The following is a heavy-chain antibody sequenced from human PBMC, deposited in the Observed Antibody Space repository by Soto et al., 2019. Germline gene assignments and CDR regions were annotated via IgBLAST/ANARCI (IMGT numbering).Heavy chain of an antibody. V-gene: IGHV3-23*01. CDR2: ISGSGGST. Sequence: GSLLLPCSASGFTFSSYAMSWVRQAPGKGLEWVSAISGSGGSTYYADSVKGRFTISRDNSKNTLYLQMNSLRAEDTAVYYCAKSGSGSPVDYWGQGTLVTVYS. D-gene: IGHD3-22*01. CDR1: GFTFSSYA. J-gene: IGHJ4*02. CDR3: AKSGSGSPVDY.